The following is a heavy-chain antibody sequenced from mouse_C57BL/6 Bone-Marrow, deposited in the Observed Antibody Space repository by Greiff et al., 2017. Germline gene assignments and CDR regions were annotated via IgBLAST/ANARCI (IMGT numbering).Heavy chain of an antibody. CDR3: ARRDPWFAY. V-gene: IGHV1-69*01. D-gene: IGHD3-3*01. Sequence: VQLQQPGAELVMPGASVKLSCKASGYTFTSYWMHWVKQRPGQGLEWIGEIDPSDSYTNYNQKFKGKSTLTVDKSSSTAYMQLSSLTSEDSAVYYCARRDPWFAYWGQGTLVTVSA. CDR1: GYTFTSYW. CDR2: IDPSDSYT. J-gene: IGHJ3*01.